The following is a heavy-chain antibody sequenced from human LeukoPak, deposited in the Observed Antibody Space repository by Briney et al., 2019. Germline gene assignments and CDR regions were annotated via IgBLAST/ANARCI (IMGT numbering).Heavy chain of an antibody. CDR2: ISGSGGST. CDR1: GFTLTTYA. CDR3: AKGGSSSGWYDVNWFDP. V-gene: IGHV3-23*01. Sequence: GGSLRLSCAASGFTLTTYAMSWVRQAPGKRLEWVSAISGSGGSTYYADSVKGRFTISRDNSKNTLYLQMNSLRAEDTAVYYCAKGGSSSGWYDVNWFDPWGQGTLVTVSS. J-gene: IGHJ5*02. D-gene: IGHD6-19*01.